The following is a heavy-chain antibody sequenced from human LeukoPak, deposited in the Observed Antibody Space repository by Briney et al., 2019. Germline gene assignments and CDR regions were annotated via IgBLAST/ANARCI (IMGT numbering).Heavy chain of an antibody. CDR1: GFTFNSYW. CDR2: IKQDGSEK. J-gene: IGHJ4*02. CDR3: SNSIHSTENS. V-gene: IGHV3-7*01. D-gene: IGHD2/OR15-2a*01. Sequence: PGGSLRLSCAASGFTFNSYWMNWVRQAPGKGLEWVANIKQDGSEKYYVDSVQGRFTISRDNAKSSLYLQMNSLRAEDTAVYYCSNSIHSTENSWGQGTLVTVSS.